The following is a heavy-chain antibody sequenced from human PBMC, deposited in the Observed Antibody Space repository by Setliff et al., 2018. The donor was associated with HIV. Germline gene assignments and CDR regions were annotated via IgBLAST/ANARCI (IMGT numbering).Heavy chain of an antibody. Sequence: SETLSLTCSVSGGPITSNTYFWDWIRQAPGKGLEWIGSIYHSGNTYYNPSLKSRVSISVDTSKRQFSLKLSSATAADTAVYYCARHTVFVRYFDHWGQGMLVTVSS. J-gene: IGHJ4*02. CDR1: GGPITSNTYF. CDR2: IYHSGNT. CDR3: ARHTVFVRYFDH. D-gene: IGHD3-16*01. V-gene: IGHV4-39*01.